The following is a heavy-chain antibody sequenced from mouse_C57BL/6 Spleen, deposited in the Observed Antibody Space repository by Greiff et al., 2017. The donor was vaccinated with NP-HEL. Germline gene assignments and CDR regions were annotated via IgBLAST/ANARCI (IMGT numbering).Heavy chain of an antibody. D-gene: IGHD4-1*01. V-gene: IGHV5-9-1*02. CDR1: GFTFSSYA. J-gene: IGHJ2*01. CDR2: ISSGGDYI. CDR3: TRDNLTGYYFDY. Sequence: EVKLVESGEGLVKPGGSLKLSCAASGFTFSSYAMSWVRQTPEKRLEWVAYISSGGDYIYYADTVKGRFTISRDNARNTLYLQMSSLKSEDSAMYYCTRDNLTGYYFDYWGQGTTLTVSS.